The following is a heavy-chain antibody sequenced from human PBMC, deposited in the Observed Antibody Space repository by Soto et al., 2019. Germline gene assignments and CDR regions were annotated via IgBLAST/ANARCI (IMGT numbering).Heavy chain of an antibody. CDR2: ISYDGSNK. D-gene: IGHD6-25*01. V-gene: IGHV3-30-3*01. CDR3: SRHVASGLPFYP. J-gene: IGHJ5*02. Sequence: QVQLVESGGGVVQPGRSLRLSCAASGFTFSSYAMHWVRQAPGKGLEWVAVISYDGSNKYYADSVKGRSTNHRDNSKNTLYLQMTSLRAEATAVYYFSRHVASGLPFYPWGQGTLVTVSS. CDR1: GFTFSSYA.